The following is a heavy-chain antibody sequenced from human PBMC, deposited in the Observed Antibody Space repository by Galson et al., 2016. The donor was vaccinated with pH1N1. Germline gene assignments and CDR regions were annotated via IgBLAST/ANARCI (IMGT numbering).Heavy chain of an antibody. CDR1: GFTFSSRH. CDR2: ITYTSATI. CDR3: AREGLWPGVDAFDI. Sequence: SLRLSCAASGFTFSSRHMDWVRQAPGEGLEWISFITYTSATIYYADSVKGRFIISRDSAKNSLYLQMNSLRAEDTALYYCAREGLWPGVDAFDIWGQGTMVTVSS. V-gene: IGHV3-48*03. J-gene: IGHJ3*02. D-gene: IGHD4/OR15-4a*01.